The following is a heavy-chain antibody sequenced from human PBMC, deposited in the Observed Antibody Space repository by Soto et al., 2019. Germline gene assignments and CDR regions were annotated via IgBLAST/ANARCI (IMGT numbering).Heavy chain of an antibody. CDR1: RYTFISYD. J-gene: IGHJ4*02. CDR3: ARSPSWETTVTPYYFDY. V-gene: IGHV1-8*01. CDR2: MNPKSANT. D-gene: IGHD4-4*01. Sequence: PKASVKVSCKASRYTFISYDINWVRQATGQGLEWMGWMNPKSANTGYAQNFQGRVTMTRNTSISTAYMELSSLRSEDTAVYYCARSPSWETTVTPYYFDYWGQGTLVTVSS.